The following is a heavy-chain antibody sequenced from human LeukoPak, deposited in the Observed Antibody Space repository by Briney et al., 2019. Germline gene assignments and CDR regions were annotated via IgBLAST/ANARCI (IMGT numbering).Heavy chain of an antibody. J-gene: IGHJ3*02. CDR3: ARVGGWVYESRAFDI. CDR2: INHSGST. V-gene: IGHV4-34*01. Sequence: SETLSLTCAVYGGSFSGYYWSWIRQPPGKGLEWIGEINHSGSTNYNPSLKSRVTISVDTSKNQFSLKLSSVTAADTAVYYCARVGGWVYESRAFDIWGQGTMVTVSS. CDR1: GGSFSGYY. D-gene: IGHD5/OR15-5a*01.